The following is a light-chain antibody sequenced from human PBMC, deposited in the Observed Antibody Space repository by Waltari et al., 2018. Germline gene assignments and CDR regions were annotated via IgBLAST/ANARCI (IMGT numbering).Light chain of an antibody. CDR3: ATWDKSLSGWV. J-gene: IGLJ3*02. CDR1: NSNIGSNY. CDR2: ENN. V-gene: IGLV1-51*02. Sequence: QSVLTQPPSLSAAPRQKVTISCSGNNSNIGSNYVSWYRQLPGPAPKLLIYENNKRPSGIPDRFSGSKSGTSATLGITGLQTGDEADYYCATWDKSLSGWVFGGGTKLTVL.